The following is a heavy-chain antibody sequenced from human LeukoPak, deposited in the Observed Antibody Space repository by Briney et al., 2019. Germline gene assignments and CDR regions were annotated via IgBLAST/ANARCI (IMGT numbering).Heavy chain of an antibody. D-gene: IGHD3-3*01. CDR3: AKDIRSGYYDFWSGLQH. CDR1: GFTFDDYA. J-gene: IGHJ1*01. CDR2: ISWNSGSI. Sequence: GGSLRLSCAASGFTFDDYAMHWVRQAPGKGLEWVSGISWNSGSIGYADSVKGRFTISRDNAKNSLYLQMNSLRAEDTALYYCAKDIRSGYYDFWSGLQHWGQGILAIVSS. V-gene: IGHV3-9*01.